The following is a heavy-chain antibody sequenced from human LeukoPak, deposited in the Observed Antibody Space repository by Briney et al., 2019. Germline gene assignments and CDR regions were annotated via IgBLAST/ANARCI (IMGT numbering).Heavy chain of an antibody. J-gene: IGHJ4*02. CDR1: GFTFSSYG. Sequence: PGRSLRLSCAASGFTFSSYGMHWVRQAPGKGLEWVAVIWSDGSSKYYADSVKGRFTISRDNSKNTLYLQVNSLRAEDTAVYYCARWGRSSSYLDSWGQGTLVTVSS. CDR3: ARWGRSSSYLDS. CDR2: IWSDGSSK. V-gene: IGHV3-33*01. D-gene: IGHD3-22*01.